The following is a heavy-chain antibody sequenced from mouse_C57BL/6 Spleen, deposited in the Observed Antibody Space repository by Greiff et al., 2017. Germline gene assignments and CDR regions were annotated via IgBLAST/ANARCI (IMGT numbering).Heavy chain of an antibody. J-gene: IGHJ4*01. CDR3: ASCYGRRRYYAMDY. Sequence: QVQLQQPGAELAKPGASVKLSYKPSGYTFTSYWMHWVKQRPGRGLEWIGGIDPNSGGTRYNEKFKSKATLTVVKPSSPAYMELSSLTSEDSAVXSGASCYGRRRYYAMDYWGQGTSLTVSS. CDR2: IDPNSGGT. V-gene: IGHV1-72*01. CDR1: GYTFTSYW. D-gene: IGHD1-1*01.